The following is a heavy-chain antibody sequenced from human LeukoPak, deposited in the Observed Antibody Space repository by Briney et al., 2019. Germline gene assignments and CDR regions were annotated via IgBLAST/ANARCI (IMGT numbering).Heavy chain of an antibody. V-gene: IGHV4-38-2*01. J-gene: IGHJ6*04. CDR3: ARGSNYYYSMDV. D-gene: IGHD3/OR15-3a*01. Sequence: PGTLSLTCAVPVYSISSGYYWGWFRQPPGKGREWIGRIDQSVTTYYSPSLKSRVAISADTPKNQFSLTLTSVTAADMAVYYCARGSNYYYSMDVWGKGTTVTVSS. CDR2: IDQSVTT. CDR1: VYSISSGYY.